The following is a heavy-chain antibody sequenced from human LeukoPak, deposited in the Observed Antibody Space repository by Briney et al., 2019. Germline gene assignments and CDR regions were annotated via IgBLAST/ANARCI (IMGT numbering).Heavy chain of an antibody. J-gene: IGHJ6*02. CDR3: ARAFYGMDV. V-gene: IGHV4-30-2*01. CDR2: IYHSGST. CDR1: GGSISSSSYY. Sequence: SETLSLTCTVSGGSISSSSYYWGWIRQPPGKGLEWIGYIYHSGSTYYNPSLKSRVTISVDRSKNQFSLKLSSVTAADTAVYYCARAFYGMDVWGQGTTVTVSS.